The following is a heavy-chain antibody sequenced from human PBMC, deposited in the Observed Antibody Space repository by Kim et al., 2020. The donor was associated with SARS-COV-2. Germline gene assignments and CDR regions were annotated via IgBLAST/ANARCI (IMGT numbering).Heavy chain of an antibody. D-gene: IGHD3-3*01. CDR3: ARHQENYDFWSGYYPPDYYMDV. CDR1: GGSISSYY. J-gene: IGHJ6*03. V-gene: IGHV4-59*08. CDR2: IYYSGST. Sequence: SETLSLTCTVSGGSISSYYWSWIRQPPGKGLEWIGYIYYSGSTNYNPSLKSRVTISVDTSKNQFSLKLSSVTAADTAVYYCARHQENYDFWSGYYPPDYYMDVWGKGTTVTVSS.